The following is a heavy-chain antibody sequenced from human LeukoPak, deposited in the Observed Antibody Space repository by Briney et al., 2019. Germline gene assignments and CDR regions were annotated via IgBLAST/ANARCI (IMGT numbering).Heavy chain of an antibody. CDR3: ARTYSSRRAFDI. CDR1: GGSISSGSYY. CDR2: IYYSGST. V-gene: IGHV4-61*01. Sequence: SQTLSLTCTVSGGSISSGSYYWSWIRQPPGKGLEWIGYIYYSGSTNYNPSLKSRVTISVDTSKNQFSLKLSFVTAADTAVYYCARTYSSRRAFDIWGQGTMVTVSS. D-gene: IGHD6-13*01. J-gene: IGHJ3*02.